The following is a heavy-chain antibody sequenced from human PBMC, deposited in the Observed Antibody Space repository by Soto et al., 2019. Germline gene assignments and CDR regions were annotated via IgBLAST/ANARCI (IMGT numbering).Heavy chain of an antibody. J-gene: IGHJ1*01. V-gene: IGHV3-23*01. D-gene: IGHD4-17*01. CDR1: GFTFSSYA. CDR3: AKGPPLTTVVTKYFQH. CDR2: ISGSGGST. Sequence: GGSLRLSCAASGFTFSSYAMSWVRQAPGKGLEWVSAISGSGGSTYYADSVKGLFTISRDNSKNTLYLQMNSLRAEDTAVYYCAKGPPLTTVVTKYFQHWGQGTLVTVSS.